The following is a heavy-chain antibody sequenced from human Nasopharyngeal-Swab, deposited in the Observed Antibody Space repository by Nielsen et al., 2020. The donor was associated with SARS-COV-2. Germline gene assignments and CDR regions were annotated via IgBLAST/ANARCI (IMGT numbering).Heavy chain of an antibody. V-gene: IGHV3-73*01. CDR3: TRGGIVGPPELGMDV. J-gene: IGHJ6*02. Sequence: GASLKISCAASGFTFSGSAMHWVRQASGKGLERVGRIRSKANSYATAYAASVKGRFTISRDDSKNTAYLQMNSLKTEDTAVYYCTRGGIVGPPELGMDVWGQGTTVTVSS. D-gene: IGHD1-26*01. CDR2: IRSKANSYAT. CDR1: GFTFSGSA.